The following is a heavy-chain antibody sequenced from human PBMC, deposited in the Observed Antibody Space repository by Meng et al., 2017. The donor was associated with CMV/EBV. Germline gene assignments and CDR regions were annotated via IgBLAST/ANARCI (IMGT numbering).Heavy chain of an antibody. CDR3: ERVTVMLPYAKDFDY. V-gene: IGHV1-2*02. D-gene: IGHD2-8*01. Sequence: ASVKVSCKASGYTFTSYYIHWVRQAPGQGLEWMGWIDPNSGATNYAQKFQGRVTMTRDTSISTSYMELSRLKSDDTAVYYCERVTVMLPYAKDFDYWGQGTLVTVSS. J-gene: IGHJ4*02. CDR1: GYTFTSYY. CDR2: IDPNSGAT.